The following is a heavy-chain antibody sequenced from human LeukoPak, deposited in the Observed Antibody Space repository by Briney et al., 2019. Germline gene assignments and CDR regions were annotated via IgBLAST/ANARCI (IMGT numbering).Heavy chain of an antibody. CDR1: GYSISSGYY. Sequence: SETLSLTCTVSGYSISSGYYWSWIRQPPGKGLEWIGEINHSGSTKYNPSLKSRVTISVDTSKNQFSLKLSSVTAADTAVYYCARATVVDSSWYTGDWYYYYYMDVWGKGTTVTISS. D-gene: IGHD6-13*01. V-gene: IGHV4-38-2*02. J-gene: IGHJ6*03. CDR2: INHSGST. CDR3: ARATVVDSSWYTGDWYYYYYMDV.